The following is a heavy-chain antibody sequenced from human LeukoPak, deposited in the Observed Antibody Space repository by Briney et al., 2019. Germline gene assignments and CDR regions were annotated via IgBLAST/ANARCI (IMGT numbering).Heavy chain of an antibody. V-gene: IGHV3-23*01. CDR3: ARDIQYFEILTGYSALDY. CDR1: GFTFSNYA. J-gene: IGHJ4*02. Sequence: GGSLRLSCAASGFTFSNYAMSWVRQAPGKGLEWVSAMSGSGGTTYYADSVKGRFTISRDNSKNTLYLQINSLRDEDTAVYYCARDIQYFEILTGYSALDYWGQGTLVTVSS. D-gene: IGHD3-9*01. CDR2: MSGSGGTT.